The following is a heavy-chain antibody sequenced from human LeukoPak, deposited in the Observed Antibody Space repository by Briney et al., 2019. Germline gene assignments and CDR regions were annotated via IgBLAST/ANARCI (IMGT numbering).Heavy chain of an antibody. CDR1: GFTFSSYG. Sequence: PGGSLRLSCAASGFTFSSYGMHWVRQAPGKGLEWVAVISYDGSNKYYADSVKGRFTISRDNSKNTLYLQMSSLRAEDTAVYYCAKDLLELYFDYWGQGTLVTVSS. D-gene: IGHD1-7*01. J-gene: IGHJ4*02. CDR3: AKDLLELYFDY. CDR2: ISYDGSNK. V-gene: IGHV3-30*18.